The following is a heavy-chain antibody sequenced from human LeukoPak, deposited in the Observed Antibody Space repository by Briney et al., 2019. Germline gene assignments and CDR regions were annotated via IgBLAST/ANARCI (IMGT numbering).Heavy chain of an antibody. J-gene: IGHJ4*02. D-gene: IGHD1-26*01. CDR3: ARQGGRWELLFYFDY. V-gene: IGHV5-51*01. CDR1: GYSFTSYW. Sequence: GESLKISCKGSGYSFTSYWIGWVRQMPGKGLEWMGIIYPGDSDTRYSPSFQGQVTISADKSISTAYLQWSSLKASDTAMYYCARQGGRWELLFYFDYWGQGTLVTVSS. CDR2: IYPGDSDT.